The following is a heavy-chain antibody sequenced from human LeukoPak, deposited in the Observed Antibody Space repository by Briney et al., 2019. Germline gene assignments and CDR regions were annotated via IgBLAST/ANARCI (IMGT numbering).Heavy chain of an antibody. CDR1: LSNFTSYY. V-gene: IGHV1-46*01. D-gene: IGHD2-21*02. J-gene: IGHJ3*02. CDR2: INPSGGTT. Sequence: ASVKVSCKASLSNFTSYYMHWVRQARGQGLEWMGIINPSGGTTSYAHKYQRRVTVTRDTSTSTVYMELSSLRSEDTAVYYCARDLVGVTGLRTRGSFDIWGQGTMVTVSS. CDR3: ARDLVGVTGLRTRGSFDI.